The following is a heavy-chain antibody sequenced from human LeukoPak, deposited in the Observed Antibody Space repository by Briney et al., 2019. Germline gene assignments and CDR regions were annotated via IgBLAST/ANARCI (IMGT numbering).Heavy chain of an antibody. V-gene: IGHV4-34*01. CDR3: ARGTNHLRYFDWTRRYYFDY. CDR1: GGSFSGYY. CDR2: INHSGST. D-gene: IGHD3-9*01. J-gene: IGHJ4*02. Sequence: SETLSLTCAVYGGSFSGYYWSWIRQPPGKGLEWIGEINHSGSTNYNPSLKSRVTISVDTSKNQFSLKLSSVTAADAAVYYCARGTNHLRYFDWTRRYYFDYWGQGTLVTVSS.